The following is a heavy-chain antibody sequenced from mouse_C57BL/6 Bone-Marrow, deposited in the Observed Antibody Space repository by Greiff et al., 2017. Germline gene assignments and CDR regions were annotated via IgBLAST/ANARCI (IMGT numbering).Heavy chain of an antibody. CDR2: IYPGNSDT. CDR3: TKLDSSGSLYAMDY. D-gene: IGHD3-2*02. V-gene: IGHV1-5*01. Sequence: VQLQQSGTVLARPGASVKMSCKTSGYTFTSYWMHWVKQRPGQGLEWIGAIYPGNSDTSYNQKFKGKAKLTAVTSASTAYMELSSLTNEDAAVYYCTKLDSSGSLYAMDYWGQETSVTVSS. CDR1: GYTFTSYW. J-gene: IGHJ4*01.